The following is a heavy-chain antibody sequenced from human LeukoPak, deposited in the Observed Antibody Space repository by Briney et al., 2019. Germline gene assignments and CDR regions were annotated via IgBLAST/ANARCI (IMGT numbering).Heavy chain of an antibody. D-gene: IGHD2-21*02. CDR1: GFTFSSYA. Sequence: GGSLRLSCAASGFTFSSYAMHWVRQAPGKGLEWVAVISYDGSNKYYADSVKGRFTISRDNSKNTLYLQMNSLKAEDTAVYYCARFRTWGDKAFDYWGQGTLVTVSS. J-gene: IGHJ4*02. CDR3: ARFRTWGDKAFDY. V-gene: IGHV3-30-3*01. CDR2: ISYDGSNK.